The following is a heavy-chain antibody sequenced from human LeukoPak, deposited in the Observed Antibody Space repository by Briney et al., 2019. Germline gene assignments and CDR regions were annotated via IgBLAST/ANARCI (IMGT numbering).Heavy chain of an antibody. V-gene: IGHV3-30-3*01. J-gene: IGHJ4*02. Sequence: GSLRLSCAASGFTFSSYAMHWVRPAPGKGLEWVAVISYEGSNEYYADSVKGRFTISRDNPKNTLYLQMNSLKTEDTAVYYCAKDRLVVAPAAMTSNFDYWGQGTLVTVSS. D-gene: IGHD2-2*01. CDR3: AKDRLVVAPAAMTSNFDY. CDR2: ISYEGSNE. CDR1: GFTFSSYA.